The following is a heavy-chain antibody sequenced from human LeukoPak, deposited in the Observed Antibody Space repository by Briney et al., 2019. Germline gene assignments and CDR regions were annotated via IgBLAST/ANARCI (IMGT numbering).Heavy chain of an antibody. CDR2: ISGSGGGT. Sequence: GGSLRLSCAASGFTFSSYAMIWVRQAPGKGLEWVSSISGSGGGTYYADSVKGRFTISRDNSKSTLFLQMKGLRAEDTALYYCAKSVRKSSSSWYHGWFDPWGQGTLVTVSS. V-gene: IGHV3-23*01. CDR3: AKSVRKSSSSWYHGWFDP. CDR1: GFTFSSYA. J-gene: IGHJ5*02. D-gene: IGHD6-13*01.